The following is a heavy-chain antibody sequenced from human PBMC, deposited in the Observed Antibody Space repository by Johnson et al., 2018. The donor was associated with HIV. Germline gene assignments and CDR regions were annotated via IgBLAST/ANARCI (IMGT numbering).Heavy chain of an antibody. CDR1: GFTFSSYA. J-gene: IGHJ3*02. CDR3: ANALGI. V-gene: IGHV3-30-3*01. CDR2: ISYDGSNK. Sequence: VQLVESGGGVVQPGRSLRLSCAASGFTFSSYAMHWVRQAPGKGLEWVAVISYDGSNKYYADSVKGRFTISRDNSKNTLYLQMNSLRAEDTAVYYCANALGIWGQGTMVTVSS.